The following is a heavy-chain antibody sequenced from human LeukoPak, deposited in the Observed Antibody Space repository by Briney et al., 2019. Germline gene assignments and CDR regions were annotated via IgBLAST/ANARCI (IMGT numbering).Heavy chain of an antibody. D-gene: IGHD3-22*01. V-gene: IGHV3-74*01. CDR3: AKVYDSSGLFDY. CDR2: INSDGSST. CDR1: GFTFSSYW. Sequence: SGGSLRLSCAASGFTFSSYWMHWVRQAPGKGLVWVSRINSDGSSTSYADSVKGRFTISRDNSKNTLYLQMNSLRAEDTAVYYCAKVYDSSGLFDYWGQGTLVTVSS. J-gene: IGHJ4*02.